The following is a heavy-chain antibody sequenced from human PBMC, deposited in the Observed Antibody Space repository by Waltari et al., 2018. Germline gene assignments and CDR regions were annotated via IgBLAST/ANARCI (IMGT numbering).Heavy chain of an antibody. D-gene: IGHD5-12*01. CDR3: ATYIGASVGTASFDV. V-gene: IGHV4-39*01. CDR2: SSYSGTT. J-gene: IGHJ3*01. Sequence: QLQLQESGPGLVKPSETVSLTCSVSGGSITSARHYWGWIRQPPGQGLEWIGTSSYSGTTYNSPSLQSRVTISRDTSKNQLSLKLDSVTASDTAVYYCATYIGASVGTASFDVWGQGTMVTVSS. CDR1: GGSITSARHY.